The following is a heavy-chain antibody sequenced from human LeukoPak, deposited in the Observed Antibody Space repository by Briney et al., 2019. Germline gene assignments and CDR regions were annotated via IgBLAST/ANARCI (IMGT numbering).Heavy chain of an antibody. Sequence: ASVKLSCKASGYTFTNYAIPWVRQAPGQRLEWMGWINPNSGGTNYAQKFQGRVTMTRDTSISTAYMELSRLRSDDTAVYYCAKGSSSWYFDYWGQGTLVTVSS. D-gene: IGHD6-13*01. J-gene: IGHJ4*02. CDR2: INPNSGGT. CDR3: AKGSSSWYFDY. V-gene: IGHV1-2*02. CDR1: GYTFTNYA.